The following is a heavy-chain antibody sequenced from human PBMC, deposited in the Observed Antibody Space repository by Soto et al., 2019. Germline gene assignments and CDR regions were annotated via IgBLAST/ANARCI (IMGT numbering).Heavy chain of an antibody. Sequence: QVQLQESGPGLLKPSQTLSLTCTVSGGSISSGDYYWSWIRQPPGKGLEWIGYIYYSGRTYYNPSIKRRVTISVDTSKNQFSLKLSSVTAADTAVYYCARDRLIVATIKDYYGMDVWGQGTTVTVSS. CDR3: ARDRLIVATIKDYYGMDV. CDR1: GGSISSGDYY. D-gene: IGHD5-12*01. V-gene: IGHV4-30-4*01. CDR2: IYYSGRT. J-gene: IGHJ6*02.